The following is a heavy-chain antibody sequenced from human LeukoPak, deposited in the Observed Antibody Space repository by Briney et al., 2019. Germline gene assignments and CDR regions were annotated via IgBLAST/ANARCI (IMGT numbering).Heavy chain of an antibody. CDR3: ARLRGRYYYYYGMDV. V-gene: IGHV4-59*01. J-gene: IGHJ6*02. D-gene: IGHD3-10*01. CDR1: GGSISSYY. CDR2: IYYSGST. Sequence: SETLSLTCTVSGGSISSYYWSWIRQPPGKGLEWIGYIYYSGSTNYNPSLKSRVTISVDTSKNQFSLKPSSVTAADTAVYYCARLRGRYYYYYGMDVWGQGTTVTVSS.